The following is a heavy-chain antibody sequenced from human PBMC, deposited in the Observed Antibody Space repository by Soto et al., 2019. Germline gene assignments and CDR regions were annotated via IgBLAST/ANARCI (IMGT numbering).Heavy chain of an antibody. Sequence: PGGSLRLSCAASGFTFSSYAMHWVRQAPGKGLEWVAVISYDGSNKYYADSVKGRFTISRDNSKNTLYLQMNSLRAEDTAVYYCAKSGLWFGEFKFDYWGQGTLVTVSS. J-gene: IGHJ4*02. CDR1: GFTFSSYA. CDR2: ISYDGSNK. V-gene: IGHV3-30-3*02. CDR3: AKSGLWFGEFKFDY. D-gene: IGHD3-10*01.